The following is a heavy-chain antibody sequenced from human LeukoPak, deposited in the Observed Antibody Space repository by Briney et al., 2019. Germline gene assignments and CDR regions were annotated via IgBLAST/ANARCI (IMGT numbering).Heavy chain of an antibody. CDR1: GCTFTSYH. V-gene: IGHV1-8*01. D-gene: IGHD6-13*01. CDR3: ARGVAAGYDY. CDR2: MSPNSGDT. Sequence: ASVKVTCKASGCTFTSYHINWIRQATGQGLEWMGWMSPNSGDTGFAQKFQGRVTMTRNTSITTAYIELRSLRSDDTAIYYCARGVAAGYDYWGQGTLVTVSS. J-gene: IGHJ4*02.